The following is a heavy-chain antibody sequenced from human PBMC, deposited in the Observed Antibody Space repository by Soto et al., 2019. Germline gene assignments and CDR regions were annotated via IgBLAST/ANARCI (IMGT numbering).Heavy chain of an antibody. V-gene: IGHV4-28*01. CDR1: GYSISSSNW. Sequence: QVQLQESGPGLVKPSDTLSLTCAVSGYSISSSNWWGWIRQPPGKGLEWIGYIYYSGSTYYNPSLKSRVTMSVDTSKNQFSLKLSSVTAVDTAVYYCARIYSYCSGGSCYSLFDYWGQGTLVTVSS. CDR3: ARIYSYCSGGSCYSLFDY. J-gene: IGHJ4*02. D-gene: IGHD2-15*01. CDR2: IYYSGST.